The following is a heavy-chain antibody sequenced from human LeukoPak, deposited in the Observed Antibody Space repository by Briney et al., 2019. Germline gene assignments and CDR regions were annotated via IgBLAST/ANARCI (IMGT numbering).Heavy chain of an antibody. CDR2: ISTSGTII. CDR1: GFTFSSYE. CDR3: ARMNYDILTGYYLRAFDV. J-gene: IGHJ3*01. V-gene: IGHV3-48*03. D-gene: IGHD3-9*01. Sequence: GGSLRLSCAASGFTFSSYEINWVRQAPGKGLEWVSHISTSGTIIYYADSVKGRFTISRDNAKNSLYLQMNSLRAEDTAVYYCARMNYDILTGYYLRAFDVWGQGTMVT.